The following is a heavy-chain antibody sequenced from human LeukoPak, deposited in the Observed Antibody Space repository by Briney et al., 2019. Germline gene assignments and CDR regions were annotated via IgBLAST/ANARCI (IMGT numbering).Heavy chain of an antibody. D-gene: IGHD5-18*01. CDR2: IKSKTDGGTT. CDR1: GLTLSDAW. Sequence: GGTLRLSCAASGLTLSDAWMSWVRPAPGKGLEWVGRIKSKTDGGTTDYAAPVKGRFTISRDDSKNTLYLQMNSLKTEDTAVYYCTPNSYGSWWGQGTLVTVSS. J-gene: IGHJ4*02. V-gene: IGHV3-15*01. CDR3: TPNSYGSW.